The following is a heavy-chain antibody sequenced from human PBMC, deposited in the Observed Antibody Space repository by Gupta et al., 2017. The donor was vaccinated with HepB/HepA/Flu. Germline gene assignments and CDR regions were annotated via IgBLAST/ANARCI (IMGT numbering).Heavy chain of an antibody. CDR1: GFTFISYS. V-gene: IGHV3-21*01. D-gene: IGHD4-23*01. Sequence: EVQLVESGGGLVKPGGSLRLSCAASGFTFISYSMHWVRQAPGKGREWVSSISSSSSYIYYAASLKGRFTISRDNAKNSLYLQMNSLRAEDTAVYYCAREDNSDTFDIWGQGTMVTVSS. CDR3: AREDNSDTFDI. J-gene: IGHJ3*02. CDR2: ISSSSSYI.